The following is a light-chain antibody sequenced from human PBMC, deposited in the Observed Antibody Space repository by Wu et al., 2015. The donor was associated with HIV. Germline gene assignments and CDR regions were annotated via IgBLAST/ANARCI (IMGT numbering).Light chain of an antibody. CDR3: QQYDTYPLT. CDR1: QSISSW. Sequence: DIQMTQSPSTLSASVGDRVTITCRASQSISSWLAWYQQKPGKAPKLLIYRASILKTDVPSRFSGSGSGTEFTLTISSLQPDDFATYYCQQYDTYPLTFGGGPRWRSN. J-gene: IGKJ4*01. CDR2: RAS. V-gene: IGKV1-5*03.